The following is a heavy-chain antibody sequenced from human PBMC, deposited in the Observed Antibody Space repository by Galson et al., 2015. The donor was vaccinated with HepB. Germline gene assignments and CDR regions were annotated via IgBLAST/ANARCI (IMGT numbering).Heavy chain of an antibody. CDR1: GFTLSGSA. D-gene: IGHD5-24*01. CDR2: IRSKANSYAT. J-gene: IGHJ4*02. V-gene: IGHV3-73*01. Sequence: SLRLSCAASGFTLSGSAMHWVRQASGKGLEWVGRIRSKANSYATAYAASVKGRFTISRDDSKNTAYLQMNSLKTEDTAVYYCTATMATKNYFDYWGQGTLVTVSS. CDR3: TATMATKNYFDY.